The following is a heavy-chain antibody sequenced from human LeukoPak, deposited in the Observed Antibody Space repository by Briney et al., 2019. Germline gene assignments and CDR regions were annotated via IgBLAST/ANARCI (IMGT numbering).Heavy chain of an antibody. D-gene: IGHD3-10*01. J-gene: IGHJ4*02. CDR2: IYYSGTT. CDR3: ARDEALSGEGLDY. Sequence: SETLSLTCTVSGGSMRSYYWVWIRQPPGEGLEWIGYIYYSGTTNYNPSLKSRVTISVDTSKNQFSLKLSSVTAADTAVYYCARDEALSGEGLDYWGQGTLVTVSS. V-gene: IGHV4-59*01. CDR1: GGSMRSYY.